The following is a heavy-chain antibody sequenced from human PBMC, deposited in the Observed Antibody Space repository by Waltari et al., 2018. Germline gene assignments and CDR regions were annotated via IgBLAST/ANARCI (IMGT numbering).Heavy chain of an antibody. CDR1: GGTFSSYA. CDR2: SIPILGIA. J-gene: IGHJ4*02. Sequence: QVQLVQSGAEVKKPGSSVPVSCKAYGGTFSSYAISWVRPAPGQGLEWMGGSIPILGIANYAQKFQGRVTITADESTSTAYMELSSLRSEDTAVYYCARGMTTVTRYFDYWGQGTLVTVSS. D-gene: IGHD4-17*01. V-gene: IGHV1-69*10. CDR3: ARGMTTVTRYFDY.